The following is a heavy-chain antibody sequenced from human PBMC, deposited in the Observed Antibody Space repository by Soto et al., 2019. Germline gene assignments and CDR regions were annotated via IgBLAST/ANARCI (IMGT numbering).Heavy chain of an antibody. Sequence: GGSLRLSCAASGFTFSSYRMSWVRQAPGKGLEWVANIKQDGSEKYYVDSVKGRFTISRDNAKNSLYLQMNSLRAEDTAVYYCARIAAADYYDSSGYYPYYFDYWGQGTLVTVSS. CDR3: ARIAAADYYDSSGYYPYYFDY. CDR2: IKQDGSEK. CDR1: GFTFSSYR. J-gene: IGHJ4*02. V-gene: IGHV3-7*05. D-gene: IGHD3-22*01.